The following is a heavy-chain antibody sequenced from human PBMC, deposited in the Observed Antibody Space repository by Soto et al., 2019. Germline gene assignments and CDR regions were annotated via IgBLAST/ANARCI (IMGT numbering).Heavy chain of an antibody. CDR3: ARDYGDSYYYYYYMDV. D-gene: IGHD4-17*01. Sequence: SETLSLTCTVSGCSISSGCYYWSWIRQHPGKGLEWIGYIYYSGSTYYNPSLKSRVTISVDTSKNQFSLKLSSVTAADTAVYYCARDYGDSYYYYYYMDVWGKGTTVTVSS. CDR1: GCSISSGCYY. J-gene: IGHJ6*03. V-gene: IGHV4-31*03. CDR2: IYYSGST.